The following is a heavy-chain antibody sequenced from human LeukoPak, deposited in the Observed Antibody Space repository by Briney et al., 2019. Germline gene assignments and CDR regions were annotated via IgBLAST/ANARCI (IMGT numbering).Heavy chain of an antibody. D-gene: IGHD1-26*01. CDR2: MNPNSGNT. Sequence: ASVKVSCKASGYTFTSYDINWVRQATGQGLEWMGWMNPNSGNTGYAQKFQGRVTMTRNTSISTAYMELSSLRSEDTAVYYCARDRSGSYSAAAGSFDYWGQGTLVTVSS. V-gene: IGHV1-8*01. J-gene: IGHJ4*02. CDR1: GYTFTSYD. CDR3: ARDRSGSYSAAAGSFDY.